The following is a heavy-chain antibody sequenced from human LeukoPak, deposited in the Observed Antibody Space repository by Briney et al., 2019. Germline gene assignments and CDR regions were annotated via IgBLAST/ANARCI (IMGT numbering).Heavy chain of an antibody. Sequence: ASVKVSCKASGYTFTSYGISWVRQAPGQALEWMGWISAYNCNTNYAQKLQGRVTMTTHTSTSTAYMQLRSLRSDDTAVYYCARFRFVDTAMVTPKYYFDYWGQGTLVTVSS. CDR3: ARFRFVDTAMVTPKYYFDY. CDR2: ISAYNCNT. D-gene: IGHD5-18*01. J-gene: IGHJ4*02. CDR1: GYTFTSYG. V-gene: IGHV1-18*01.